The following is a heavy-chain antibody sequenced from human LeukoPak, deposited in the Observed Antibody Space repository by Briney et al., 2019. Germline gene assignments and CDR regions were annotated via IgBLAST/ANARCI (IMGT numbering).Heavy chain of an antibody. Sequence: SETLSLTCTVSGGSISSYYWSWIRQPAGKGLEWIGRIYTGGSTNYNPSLKSRVTMSVDTSKNQFSLKLSSVTAADTAVYYCAGDLAVAGRGDAFDIWGQGTMVTVSS. V-gene: IGHV4-4*07. D-gene: IGHD6-19*01. J-gene: IGHJ3*02. CDR3: AGDLAVAGRGDAFDI. CDR2: IYTGGST. CDR1: GGSISSYY.